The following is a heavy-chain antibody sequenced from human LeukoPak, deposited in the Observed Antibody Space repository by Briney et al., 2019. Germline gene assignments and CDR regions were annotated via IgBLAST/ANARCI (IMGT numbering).Heavy chain of an antibody. D-gene: IGHD3-22*01. CDR3: AAGGYPDY. V-gene: IGHV3-9*01. CDR1: GCTFDDYS. CDR2: ISWNSGSI. J-gene: IGHJ4*02. Sequence: GRSLRLSCAASGCTFDDYSLHWVRQAPGKGLEGVSGISWNSGSIGYADSVKGRFTISRANAKNPLYLQMKCLRAEDTALYYCAAGGYPDYWGQGTLVTVSS.